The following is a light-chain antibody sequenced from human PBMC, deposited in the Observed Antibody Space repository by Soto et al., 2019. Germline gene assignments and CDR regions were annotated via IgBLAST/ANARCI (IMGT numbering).Light chain of an antibody. Sequence: QSVLTQPASVSGFPGQSITISCTGTSSDIGHYDYVSWYQQHPGKAPKLMIYEVSNRPSGVSDRFSGSRSGNTASLTISGLQAEDESDYYCISYTSSSTWVFGGGTKLTVL. J-gene: IGLJ3*02. CDR2: EVS. CDR1: SSDIGHYDY. V-gene: IGLV2-14*01. CDR3: ISYTSSSTWV.